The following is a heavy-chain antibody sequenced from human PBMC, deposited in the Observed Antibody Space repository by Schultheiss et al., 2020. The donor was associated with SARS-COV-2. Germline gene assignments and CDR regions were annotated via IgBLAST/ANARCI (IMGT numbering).Heavy chain of an antibody. CDR1: GFSLSTSGLR. CDR3: AQTYDSSGYGGYYFDY. D-gene: IGHD3-22*01. V-gene: IGHV2-70*04. CDR2: IDWDDDK. Sequence: SGPTLVKPTPTLTLTCTFSGFSLSTSGLRVSWIRQPPGKALEWLARIDWDDDKFYSTSLKTRLTISKDTSKNQVVLTMTNMDPVDTATYYCAQTYDSSGYGGYYFDYWSQGTLVTVSS. J-gene: IGHJ4*02.